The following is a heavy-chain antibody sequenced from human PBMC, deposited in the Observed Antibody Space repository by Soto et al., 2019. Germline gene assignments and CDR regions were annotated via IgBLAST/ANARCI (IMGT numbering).Heavy chain of an antibody. J-gene: IGHJ5*02. CDR3: TTDKGYCSCGTCYSLGFDP. Sequence: GGSLRLSCVASQFTFSNDWMSWFRQAPGKGLEWVGRIRKKTDGGTTDYAAPVKGRFTISRDDSKNTLYLQMNSLKTEDTAVYYCTTDKGYCSCGTCYSLGFDPWGQGTLVTVSS. D-gene: IGHD2-15*01. CDR2: IRKKTDGGTT. CDR1: QFTFSNDW. V-gene: IGHV3-15*01.